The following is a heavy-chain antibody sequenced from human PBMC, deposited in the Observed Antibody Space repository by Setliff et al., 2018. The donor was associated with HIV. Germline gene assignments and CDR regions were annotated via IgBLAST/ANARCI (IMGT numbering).Heavy chain of an antibody. CDR1: GLSVSRTY. CDR2: ISGSGGST. CDR3: AKDFFGGSGALDAFDI. Sequence: HPGGSLRLSCAASGLSVSRTYMNWVRQAPGKGLEWVSAISGSGGSTYYADSVKSRFTISRDNSKNTLYLQMNSLRAEDTAVYYCAKDFFGGSGALDAFDIWGQGTMVTVSS. D-gene: IGHD3-10*01. V-gene: IGHV3-23*01. J-gene: IGHJ3*02.